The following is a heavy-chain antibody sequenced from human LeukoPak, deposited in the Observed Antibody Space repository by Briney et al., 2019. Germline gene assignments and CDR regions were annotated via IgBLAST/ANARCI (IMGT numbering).Heavy chain of an antibody. J-gene: IGHJ4*02. D-gene: IGHD1-26*01. CDR3: AREGVGATMAN. CDR1: VCTLHHHKYS. CDR2: TYYRSKWYN. V-gene: IGHV6-1*01. Sequence: SQTLSLPCALSVCTLHHHKYSVNGIRQSPSRGLEWLGRTYYRSKWYNDYAVSVKSRININSHTSKNQFSLQLYSVAPDAAGVYYCAREGVGATMANWGQGTLVTVSS.